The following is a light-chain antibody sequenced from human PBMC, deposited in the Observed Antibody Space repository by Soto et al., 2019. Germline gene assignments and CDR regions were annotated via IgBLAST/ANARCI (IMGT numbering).Light chain of an antibody. V-gene: IGKV1-5*03. J-gene: IGKJ1*01. CDR3: QQYNSYWT. Sequence: DIQMTQSPATLSASVVYRVTITCRASQSISIWLAWYQQKPGKAPKLLIYKASSLESGVPSRFSGSGSGTEFTLTISSLQPDDFATYYCQQYNSYWTFGQGTKVDIK. CDR1: QSISIW. CDR2: KAS.